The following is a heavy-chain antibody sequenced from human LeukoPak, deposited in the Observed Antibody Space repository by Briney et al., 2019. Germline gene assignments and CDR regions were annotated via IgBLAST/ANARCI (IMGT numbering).Heavy chain of an antibody. V-gene: IGHV4-4*07. CDR1: GGSISSHY. J-gene: IGHJ6*03. CDR3: ARWGRDGYKYYYYYMDV. CDR2: IYTSGST. Sequence: SETLSLTCTVSGGSISSHYWSWIRQPAGKGLEWFGRIYTSGSTNYNTSLKSRVTMSVDTSKNQFSLKLSSVTAADTAVYYCARWGRDGYKYYYYYMDVWGKGTTVTVSS. D-gene: IGHD5-24*01.